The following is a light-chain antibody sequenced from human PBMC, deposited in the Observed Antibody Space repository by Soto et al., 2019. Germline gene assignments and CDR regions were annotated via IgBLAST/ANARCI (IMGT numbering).Light chain of an antibody. CDR3: QQYGSSPPSIT. CDR1: QSVSRSY. V-gene: IGKV3-20*01. J-gene: IGKJ5*01. CDR2: GAS. Sequence: EIVLTQSPGTLSLSPGESATLSCRASQSVSRSYLAWYQQKPGQAPRLLIYGASSRATGIPDRFSGSGSGTDFTLTISRLEPEDFAVYYCQQYGSSPPSITFGQGTRLEIK.